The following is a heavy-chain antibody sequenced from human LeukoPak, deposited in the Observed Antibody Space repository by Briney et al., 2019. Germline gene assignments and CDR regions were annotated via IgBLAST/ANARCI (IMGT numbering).Heavy chain of an antibody. J-gene: IGHJ3*02. Sequence: SETLSLTCTVSGGSISNYYWTWIRQPAGKGLEWIGRMYTIGNTLYNPSLKTRVTMSIDTPKNQFSLKLTSVTAADTAVYYCARQELAYGSGKGTFDIWGQGTMVTVSS. D-gene: IGHD3-10*01. CDR3: ARQELAYGSGKGTFDI. CDR2: MYTIGNT. CDR1: GGSISNYY. V-gene: IGHV4-4*07.